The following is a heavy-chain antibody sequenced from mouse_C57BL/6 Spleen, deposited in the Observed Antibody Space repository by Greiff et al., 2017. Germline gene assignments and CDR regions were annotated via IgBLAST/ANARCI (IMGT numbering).Heavy chain of an antibody. Sequence: QVQLKQPGTELVKPGASVKLSCKASGYTFTSYWMHWVKQRPGQGLEWIGNINPSNGGTNYNEKFKSKATLTVDKSSSTAYMQLSSLTSEDSAVYYGARSGSSSYVRAMDYWGQGTSVTVSS. CDR3: ARSGSSSYVRAMDY. J-gene: IGHJ4*01. CDR2: INPSNGGT. V-gene: IGHV1-53*01. D-gene: IGHD1-1*01. CDR1: GYTFTSYW.